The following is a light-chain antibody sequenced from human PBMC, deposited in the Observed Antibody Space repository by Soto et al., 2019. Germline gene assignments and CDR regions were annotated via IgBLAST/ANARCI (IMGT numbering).Light chain of an antibody. CDR3: MQGVQTPPVT. CDR2: LGS. V-gene: IGKV2-28*01. J-gene: IGKJ5*01. Sequence: DIVMTQSPLYLPVIPGEPASISCRSSQSLQHSNGYNYLDWYLQKPGQSPQLLISLGSNRASGVPDRFSGSGSGTDFTLKISRVEPDDVGVYYCMQGVQTPPVTFGQGTRLEMK. CDR1: QSLQHSNGYNY.